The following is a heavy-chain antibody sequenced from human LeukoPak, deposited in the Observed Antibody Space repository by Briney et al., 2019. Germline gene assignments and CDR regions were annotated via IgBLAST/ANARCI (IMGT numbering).Heavy chain of an antibody. Sequence: GGSLRLSCAASGFTFSSYEMNWVRQAPGKGLEWVSYISSSGSTIYYADSVKGRFTISRDNAKNSLYLQMNSLRAEDTAVYYCARSHLPVLRYFDWLTGGLIDYWGQGTLVTVSS. J-gene: IGHJ4*02. V-gene: IGHV3-48*03. CDR1: GFTFSSYE. CDR3: ARSHLPVLRYFDWLTGGLIDY. CDR2: ISSSGSTI. D-gene: IGHD3-9*01.